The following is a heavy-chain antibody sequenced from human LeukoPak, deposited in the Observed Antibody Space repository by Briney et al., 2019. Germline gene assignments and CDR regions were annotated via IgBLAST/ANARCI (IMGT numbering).Heavy chain of an antibody. CDR2: IYSGGST. CDR1: GFTVSSNY. V-gene: IGHV3-53*01. CDR3: ARVSSSGLFYFDY. J-gene: IGHJ4*02. D-gene: IGHD3-22*01. Sequence: GGSLRLSCAASGFTVSSNYMSWVRQAPGKGLEWVSVIYSGGSTYYADSVKGRFTISRDNSKNTLYLQMNSLRAEDTAVYYCARVSSSGLFYFDYWGQGTLVTVSS.